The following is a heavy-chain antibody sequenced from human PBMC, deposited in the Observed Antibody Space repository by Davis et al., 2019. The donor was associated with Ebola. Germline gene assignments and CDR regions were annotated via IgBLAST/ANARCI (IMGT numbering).Heavy chain of an antibody. CDR2: IKQDGSEK. J-gene: IGHJ1*01. D-gene: IGHD3-10*01. Sequence: GESLKISCAASGFTFSSYWMSWVRQAPGKGLEWVANIKQDGSEKYYVDSVKGRFTISRDNSKNTLFLQMNSLRTEDTAVYYCAKDPGPGSWGQGTLVTVSS. V-gene: IGHV3-7*01. CDR1: GFTFSSYW. CDR3: AKDPGPGS.